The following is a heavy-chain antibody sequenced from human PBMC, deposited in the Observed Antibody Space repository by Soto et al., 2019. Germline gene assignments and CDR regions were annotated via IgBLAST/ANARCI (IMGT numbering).Heavy chain of an antibody. V-gene: IGHV4-59*01. CDR3: ARAHITIFGVVPSSPFDP. CDR1: GGSISSYY. CDR2: IYYSGST. D-gene: IGHD3-3*01. Sequence: SETLSLTCTVSGGSISSYYWSWIRQPPGKGLEWIGYIYYSGSTNYNPSLKSRVTISVDTSKNQFSLKLSSVTAADTAVYYCARAHITIFGVVPSSPFDPWGQGTLVTVSS. J-gene: IGHJ5*02.